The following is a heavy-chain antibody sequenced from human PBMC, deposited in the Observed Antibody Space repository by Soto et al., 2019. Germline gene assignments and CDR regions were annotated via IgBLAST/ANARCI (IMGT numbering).Heavy chain of an antibody. CDR3: TSKFGQLLDDAFDI. Sequence: LSLTCAVSGDSISRSYWWSWVRQLPGKGLEWIGEIYHSGSTIYNPSLQSRVTLSVDKSKNEFSLKMSSVTDADTAVYYCTSKFGQLLDDAFDIWGQGIMVTVSS. J-gene: IGHJ3*02. V-gene: IGHV4-4*02. D-gene: IGHD3-10*01. CDR2: IYHSGST. CDR1: GDSISRSYW.